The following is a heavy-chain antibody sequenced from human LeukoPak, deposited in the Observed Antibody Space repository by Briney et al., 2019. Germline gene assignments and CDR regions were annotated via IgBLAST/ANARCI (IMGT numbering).Heavy chain of an antibody. D-gene: IGHD6-6*01. Sequence: SETLSLTCTVSGGSISSYYWSWIRQPPGKGLEWIGYIYYSGSTNYNPSLKSRVTISVDTSKNQFSLKLSSVPAADPAVYYCGXXXXAARPAHGYYYGMDVWGQGTTVTVSS. V-gene: IGHV4-59*08. CDR2: IYYSGST. CDR3: GXXXXAARPAHGYYYGMDV. CDR1: GGSISSYY. J-gene: IGHJ6*02.